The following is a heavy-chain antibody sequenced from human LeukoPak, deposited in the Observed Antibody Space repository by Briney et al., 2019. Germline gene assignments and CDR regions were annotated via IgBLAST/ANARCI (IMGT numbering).Heavy chain of an antibody. CDR1: GGSISSYY. J-gene: IGHJ4*02. V-gene: IGHV4-59*01. D-gene: IGHD1-26*01. Sequence: PSETLSLTCTVSGGSISSYYWSWIRQPPGKGLEWIGYIYYSGSTNYNPSLKSRVTISVDTSKNQFSLKLSSVTAADTAVYYCARVRSSGELHLDFWGQGTLVTVSS. CDR3: ARVRSSGELHLDF. CDR2: IYYSGST.